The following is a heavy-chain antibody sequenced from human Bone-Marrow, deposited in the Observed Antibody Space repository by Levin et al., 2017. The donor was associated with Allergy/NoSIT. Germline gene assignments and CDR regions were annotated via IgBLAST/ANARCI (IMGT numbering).Heavy chain of an antibody. CDR2: MNPNSGNT. CDR3: ARGEWGDMRFLEWLLSRSNWFDP. V-gene: IGHV1-8*01. Sequence: ASVKVSCKASGYTFTSYDINWVRQATGQGLEWMGWMNPNSGNTGYAQKFQGRVTMTRNTSISTAYMELSSLRSEDTAVYYCARGEWGDMRFLEWLLSRSNWFDPWGQGTLVTVSS. D-gene: IGHD3-3*01. J-gene: IGHJ5*02. CDR1: GYTFTSYD.